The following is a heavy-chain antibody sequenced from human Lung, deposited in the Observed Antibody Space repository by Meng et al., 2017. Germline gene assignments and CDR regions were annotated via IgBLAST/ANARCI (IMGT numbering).Heavy chain of an antibody. Sequence: LGESGAEVKKPGASVKGSCKASGYTFPDYWLHWVRRAPGQGLEWMGRINPKSGDTHYAQRFQGRVTMTGDTSISTAYMELSGLRSDDTAMYYCARDEDISAAGKLFGDYWGQGTLVTVSS. CDR1: GYTFPDYW. CDR2: INPKSGDT. V-gene: IGHV1-2*06. J-gene: IGHJ4*02. D-gene: IGHD6-13*01. CDR3: ARDEDISAAGKLFGDY.